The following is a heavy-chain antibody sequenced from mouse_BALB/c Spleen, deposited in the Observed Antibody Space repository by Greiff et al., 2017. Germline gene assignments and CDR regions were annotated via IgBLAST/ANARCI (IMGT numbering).Heavy chain of an antibody. Sequence: EVQLQQSGTVLARPGASVKMSCKASGYTFTSYWMHWVKQRPGQGLEWIGAIYPGNSDTSYNQKFKGKAKLTAVTSTSTAYMELSSLTNEDSAVYYCTRYAAFTTVVATNFDYWGQGTTLTVSS. D-gene: IGHD1-1*01. CDR3: TRYAAFTTVVATNFDY. CDR1: GYTFTSYW. CDR2: IYPGNSDT. V-gene: IGHV1-5*01. J-gene: IGHJ2*01.